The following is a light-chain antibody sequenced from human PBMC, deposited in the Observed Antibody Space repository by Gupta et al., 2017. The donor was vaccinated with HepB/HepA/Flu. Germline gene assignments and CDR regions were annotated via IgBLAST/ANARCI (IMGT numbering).Light chain of an antibody. V-gene: IGKV3-20*01. J-gene: IGKJ3*01. CDR2: DAS. Sequence: EIVLTQSPGTLSLSPGERATLSCRASQSVGTYLAWYQQKPGQAPRLLIFDASTRITGIPDRFSGSGSGTDFTLTISRLEPEDFAVYYCQQYGRSLFFGRGTKLHIK. CDR1: QSVGTY. CDR3: QQYGRSLF.